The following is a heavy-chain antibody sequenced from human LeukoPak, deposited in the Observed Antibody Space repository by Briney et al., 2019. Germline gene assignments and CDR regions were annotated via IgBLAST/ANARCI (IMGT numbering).Heavy chain of an antibody. Sequence: ASVEVSCKVSGYTLTELSMHWVRQAPGKGLEWMGGFDPEDGETIYAQKFQGRVTMTEDTSTDTAYMELSSLRSEDTAVYYCATGVEYYDFWSGYYPFDYWGQGTLVTVSS. J-gene: IGHJ4*02. D-gene: IGHD3-3*01. V-gene: IGHV1-24*01. CDR1: GYTLTELS. CDR2: FDPEDGET. CDR3: ATGVEYYDFWSGYYPFDY.